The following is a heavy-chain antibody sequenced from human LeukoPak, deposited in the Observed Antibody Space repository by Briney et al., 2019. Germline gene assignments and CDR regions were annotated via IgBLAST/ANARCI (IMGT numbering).Heavy chain of an antibody. Sequence: GGSLRLSCAASGFSFSDYWMTWVRQAPGKGLEWVANIKEDGSKKNCVDSVKGRFTISRDNAKNSLYLQMNSLRADDTAVYYCATPLDYSDSSGYHQGGDWGQGTLVTVSS. D-gene: IGHD3-22*01. J-gene: IGHJ4*02. V-gene: IGHV3-7*03. CDR1: GFSFSDYW. CDR3: ATPLDYSDSSGYHQGGD. CDR2: IKEDGSKK.